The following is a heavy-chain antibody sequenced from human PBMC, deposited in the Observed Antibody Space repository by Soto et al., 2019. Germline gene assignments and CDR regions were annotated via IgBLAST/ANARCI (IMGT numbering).Heavy chain of an antibody. D-gene: IGHD3-16*01. J-gene: IGHJ4*02. CDR3: ARDRPSAGDFDY. V-gene: IGHV4-59*01. CDR2: IYYSGST. Sequence: SETLSLTCTVSGGSISNYYWSWIRQPPGKGLEWIGYIYYSGSTNYNPSLKSRVTISVDTSKNQFSLTLTSVSAADTVVYYCARDRPSAGDFDYWGQGILVTVSS. CDR1: GGSISNYY.